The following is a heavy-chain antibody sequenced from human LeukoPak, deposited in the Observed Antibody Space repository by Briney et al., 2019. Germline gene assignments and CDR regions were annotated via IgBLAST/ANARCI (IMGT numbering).Heavy chain of an antibody. Sequence: GESLKISCKGSGYSFTSYWIDWVRQMPGKGLEWMGIIYPGDSDTRYSPSFQGQVTISADKSISTAHLQWSGLKASDTAMYYCARHRGSMYYYDSSGWYFDYWGQGTLVTVSS. CDR1: GYSFTSYW. D-gene: IGHD3-22*01. V-gene: IGHV5-51*01. CDR3: ARHRGSMYYYDSSGWYFDY. J-gene: IGHJ4*02. CDR2: IYPGDSDT.